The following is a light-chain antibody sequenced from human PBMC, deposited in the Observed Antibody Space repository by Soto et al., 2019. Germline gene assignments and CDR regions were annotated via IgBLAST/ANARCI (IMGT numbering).Light chain of an antibody. CDR2: ETS. CDR3: QQFSSYPLT. Sequence: EIVLTQSPGTLSLSPGARATLSCRASQSVNSNYLAWYQQKPGQAPRLLMYETSTRATGIPDRFSGGGSGADFTLTISRLEPEDFAVYYCQQFSSYPLTFGGGTKVDIK. V-gene: IGKV3-20*01. CDR1: QSVNSNY. J-gene: IGKJ4*01.